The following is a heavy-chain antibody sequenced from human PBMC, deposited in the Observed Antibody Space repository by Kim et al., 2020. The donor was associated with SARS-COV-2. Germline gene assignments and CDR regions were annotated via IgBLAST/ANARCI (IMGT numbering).Heavy chain of an antibody. CDR1: GFTFSSYS. CDR3: AREVNFRGVPFDS. CDR2: ISSSGSYI. J-gene: IGHJ4*02. V-gene: IGHV3-21*01. D-gene: IGHD3-16*01. Sequence: GGSLRLSCAASGFTFSSYSMNWVRQAPGKGLEWVSSISSSGSYIYYADSVKGRFTISRDNAKNTLYLQMNSLRAEDTAVYYCAREVNFRGVPFDSWGQGTLVTVSS.